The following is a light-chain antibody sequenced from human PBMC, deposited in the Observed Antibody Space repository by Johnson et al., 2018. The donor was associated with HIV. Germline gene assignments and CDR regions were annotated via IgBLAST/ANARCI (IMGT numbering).Light chain of an antibody. CDR3: GTWDTSLSAGV. Sequence: QAVLTQPPSVSAAPGQKVTISCSGSSSNIGNHYVSWYQHLPGTAPKLLIYENDKRPSGIPDRFSGSKSGTSATLGITGLQTGDEADYYCGTWDTSLSAGVFGTGTRVAVL. V-gene: IGLV1-51*02. CDR2: END. CDR1: SSNIGNHY. J-gene: IGLJ1*01.